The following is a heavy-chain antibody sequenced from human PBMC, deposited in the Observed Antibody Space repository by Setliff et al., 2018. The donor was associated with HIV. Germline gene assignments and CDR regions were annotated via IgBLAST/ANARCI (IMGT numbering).Heavy chain of an antibody. V-gene: IGHV3-11*06. CDR3: AVGRFRYYFDY. J-gene: IGHJ4*02. CDR1: GFTFSDYY. D-gene: IGHD2-15*01. Sequence: PGGSLRLSCAASGFTFSDYYMSWIRQTPGKGLECISYIGYTSDSYTNYADSVKGRFTISRDNAKNSLSLQMNSLRAEDTAIYYCAVGRFRYYFDYWGQGALVTVSS. CDR2: IGYTSDSYT.